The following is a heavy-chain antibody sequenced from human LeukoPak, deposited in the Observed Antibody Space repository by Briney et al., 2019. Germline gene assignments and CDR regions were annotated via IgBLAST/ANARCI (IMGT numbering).Heavy chain of an antibody. V-gene: IGHV4-39*01. CDR1: GGSISSSNYY. J-gene: IGHJ5*02. CDR2: VYYSGNT. Sequence: SETLSLPCTVSGGSISSSNYYWGWIRQPPGKGLEYIASVYYSGNTYYNPSLKSRITISLDTSKNQFSLKLTSVTATDTAVYYCARGGGSSSYYSWFDPWGRGILVTVSS. D-gene: IGHD3-22*01. CDR3: ARGGGSSSYYSWFDP.